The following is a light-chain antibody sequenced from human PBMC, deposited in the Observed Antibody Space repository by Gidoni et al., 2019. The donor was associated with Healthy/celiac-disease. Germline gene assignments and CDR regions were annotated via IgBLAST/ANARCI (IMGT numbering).Light chain of an antibody. J-gene: IGKJ1*01. CDR1: QSVSSSY. CDR2: GAS. Sequence: RTSQSVSSSYLAWYQQKPGQAPRLLIYGASSRATGIPDRFSGSGSGTDFTLTISRLEPEDFAVYYCQQYGSSPGTFGQGTKVEIK. CDR3: QQYGSSPGT. V-gene: IGKV3-20*01.